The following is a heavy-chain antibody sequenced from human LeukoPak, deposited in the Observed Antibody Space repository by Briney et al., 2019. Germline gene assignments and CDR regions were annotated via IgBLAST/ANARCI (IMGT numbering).Heavy chain of an antibody. D-gene: IGHD2-15*01. V-gene: IGHV3-7*01. CDR2: IKQDGSEK. CDR3: ARWGAGSCYDS. Sequence: GGSLRLSCAASGFSFSNHWMSWVRQAPGKGLEWVANIKQDGSEKYYVDSVTGRFTISRDNDKNSLFLQMNSLRPEDTALYYCARWGAGSCYDSWGQGTLVTVSS. CDR1: GFSFSNHW. J-gene: IGHJ5*02.